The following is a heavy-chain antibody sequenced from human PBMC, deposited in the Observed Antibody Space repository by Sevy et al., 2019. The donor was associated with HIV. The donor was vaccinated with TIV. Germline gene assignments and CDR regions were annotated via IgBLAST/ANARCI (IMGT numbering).Heavy chain of an antibody. CDR1: GFTFSSYG. CDR2: ISYDGSNK. Sequence: GGSLRLSCAASGFTFSSYGMHWVRQAPGKGLEWVAVISYDGSNKYYADSVKGGFTISRDNSKNTLYLQMTSLRAEDTAVYYCAKDTRDGYYDYWGQGTLVTVSS. V-gene: IGHV3-30*18. CDR3: AKDTRDGYYDY. J-gene: IGHJ4*02.